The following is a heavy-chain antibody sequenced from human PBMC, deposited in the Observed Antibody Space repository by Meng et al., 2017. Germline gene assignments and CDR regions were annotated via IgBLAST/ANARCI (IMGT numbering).Heavy chain of an antibody. CDR1: GFTVSSNY. CDR3: ASELPGGPNYWYFDL. V-gene: IGHV3-66*02. D-gene: IGHD3-10*01. CDR2: IYSGGST. Sequence: EWQRVESGGGLAQPGWSLRLSGAASGFTVSSNYLSWVRQAPGKGLEWVSVIYSGGSTYYADSVKGRFTISRDNSKNTLYLQMNSLRAEDTAVYYCASELPGGPNYWYFDLWGRGTLVTVSS. J-gene: IGHJ2*01.